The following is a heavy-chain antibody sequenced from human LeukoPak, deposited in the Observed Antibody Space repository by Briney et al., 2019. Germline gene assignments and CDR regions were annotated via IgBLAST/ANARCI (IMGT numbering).Heavy chain of an antibody. Sequence: GGSLRLSCAASGFTFSTYSMNWVRQAPGKGLEWVSYISSSCSTIYYADSVKGRFTISRDNAKNSLYLQMNSLRDEDTAVYYCARDDSSTWYIGYWGQGIPVTVSS. J-gene: IGHJ4*02. CDR3: ARDDSSTWYIGY. CDR2: ISSSCSTI. D-gene: IGHD6-13*01. CDR1: GFTFSTYS. V-gene: IGHV3-48*02.